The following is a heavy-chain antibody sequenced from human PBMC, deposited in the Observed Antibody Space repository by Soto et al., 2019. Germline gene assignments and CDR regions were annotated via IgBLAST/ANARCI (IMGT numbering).Heavy chain of an antibody. Sequence: PSETLSLTCAVSGGSISILNWWSWVRRPPGKGLEWIGEVFHSGGTKYNPSLKSRVTISVDKSKNQYSLNLSSVTAADTAVYYCGVFPEGALDTWGQGTLVTVSS. J-gene: IGHJ4*02. CDR2: VFHSGGT. V-gene: IGHV4-4*02. D-gene: IGHD1-26*01. CDR1: GGSISILNW. CDR3: GVFPEGALDT.